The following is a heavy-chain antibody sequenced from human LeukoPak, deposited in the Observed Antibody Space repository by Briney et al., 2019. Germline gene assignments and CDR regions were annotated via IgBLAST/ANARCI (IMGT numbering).Heavy chain of an antibody. V-gene: IGHV3-64*02. D-gene: IGHD6-13*01. Sequence: GGSLRLSCAASGFTFSNYAFHWGRQAPGKGLEYVSAINDNGDTTYYADSVKGRFTISRDISKNTLFLQMGSLRTEDMAVYYCARGHRSSWFDAFDIWGQGIMVTVSS. CDR1: GFTFSNYA. CDR2: INDNGDTT. CDR3: ARGHRSSWFDAFDI. J-gene: IGHJ3*02.